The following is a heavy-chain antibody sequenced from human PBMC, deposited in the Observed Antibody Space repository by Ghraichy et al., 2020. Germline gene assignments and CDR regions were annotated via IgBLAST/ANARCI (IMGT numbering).Heavy chain of an antibody. CDR1: GFTFDDYA. D-gene: IGHD3-3*01. J-gene: IGHJ6*02. Sequence: SLNISCAASGFTFDDYAMHWVRQAPGKGLEWVSGISWNSGSIGYADSVKGRFTISRDNAKNSLYLQMNSLRAEDTALYYCAKDITILEWLLSARGYYGMDVWGQGTTVTVSS. CDR3: AKDITILEWLLSARGYYGMDV. CDR2: ISWNSGSI. V-gene: IGHV3-9*01.